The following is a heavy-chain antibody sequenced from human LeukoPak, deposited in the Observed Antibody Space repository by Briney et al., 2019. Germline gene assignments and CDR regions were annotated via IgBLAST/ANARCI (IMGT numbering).Heavy chain of an antibody. CDR1: GFSLSSSGVA. J-gene: IGHJ4*02. CDR2: IYWNADK. V-gene: IGHV2-5*01. D-gene: IGHD3-10*01. Sequence: ESGPTLVNPTQTLTLTCTISGFSLSSSGVAVGWILQPPGKALEWLALIYWNADKRYSPSLKSRLTITKDTCKNEVVLTMTNMDPVDTATYYCAHSYGSRFDYWGQGTLVTVSS. CDR3: AHSYGSRFDY.